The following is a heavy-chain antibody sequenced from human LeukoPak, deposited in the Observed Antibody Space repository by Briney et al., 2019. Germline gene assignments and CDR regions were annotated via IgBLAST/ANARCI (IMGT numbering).Heavy chain of an antibody. CDR2: IYYSGST. Sequence: ASQTLSLTCTVSGGSISSGGYYWSWIRQHPGKGLEWIGYIYYSGSTYYNPSLKSRVTISVDTSKNQFSLKLSSVTAADTAVYYCARQRDGYNSHYYYYMDVWGKGTTVTVSS. D-gene: IGHD5-24*01. CDR3: ARQRDGYNSHYYYYMDV. V-gene: IGHV4-31*03. J-gene: IGHJ6*03. CDR1: GGSISSGGYY.